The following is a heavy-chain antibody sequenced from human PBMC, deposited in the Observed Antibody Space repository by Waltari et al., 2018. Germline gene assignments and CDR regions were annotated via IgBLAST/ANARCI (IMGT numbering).Heavy chain of an antibody. J-gene: IGHJ4*02. V-gene: IGHV3-23*01. CDR1: GITFSTYA. Sequence: EVQLLESGGDLVQPGGSLRLSCGASGITFSTYAMSWVGQAPGKGLEWVATLSGRSAGTHYADSVKGRFTISRDNFKNTLYLQMNSQRVEDSAIYYCAKGDSFSSNTYYFHYWGQGTQVTVSS. CDR3: AKGDSFSSNTYYFHY. D-gene: IGHD2-2*01. CDR2: LSGRSAGT.